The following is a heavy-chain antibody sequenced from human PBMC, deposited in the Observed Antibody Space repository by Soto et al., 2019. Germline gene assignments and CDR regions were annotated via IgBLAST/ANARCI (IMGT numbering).Heavy chain of an antibody. CDR1: GFTFSDYY. D-gene: IGHD5-12*01. CDR3: ARDGMATILAYFDY. J-gene: IGHJ4*02. CDR2: ISSSSSYT. V-gene: IGHV3-11*06. Sequence: QVQLVESGGGLVKPGGSLRLSCAASGFTFSDYYMSWIRQAPGKGLEWVSYISSSSSYTNYADSVKGRFTISRDNAKNSLHLQINSLRAQDTAVYYWARDGMATILAYFDYWGQGTLVTVSS.